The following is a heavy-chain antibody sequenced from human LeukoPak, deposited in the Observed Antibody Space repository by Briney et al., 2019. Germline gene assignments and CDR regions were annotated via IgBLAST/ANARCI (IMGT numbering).Heavy chain of an antibody. Sequence: SETLSLTCAVSGYSLGKNYYWGWIRQSPGKGLEWIGRIYGRASTSYNPSLMNRVTMSVDTSKNHFSLQLTSVTAADTAVYYCARYDSRGSASTKFDYWGPGIQVTVPS. D-gene: IGHD3-3*01. CDR2: IYGRAST. CDR1: GYSLGKNYY. CDR3: ARYDSRGSASTKFDY. V-gene: IGHV4-38-2*01. J-gene: IGHJ4*02.